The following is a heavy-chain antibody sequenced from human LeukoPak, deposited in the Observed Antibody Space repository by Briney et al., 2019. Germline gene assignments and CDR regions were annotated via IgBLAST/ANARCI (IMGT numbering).Heavy chain of an antibody. CDR3: ARGRSTMVRGAVFDY. J-gene: IGHJ4*02. CDR2: INHSGST. D-gene: IGHD3-10*01. V-gene: IGHV4-34*01. Sequence: PSETLSLTCAVYGGSFSGYYWSWIRQPPGKGLEWIGEINHSGSTNYNPSLKSRVTISVDTSKNQFSPKLSSVTAADTAAYYCARGRSTMVRGAVFDYWGQGTLVTVSS. CDR1: GGSFSGYY.